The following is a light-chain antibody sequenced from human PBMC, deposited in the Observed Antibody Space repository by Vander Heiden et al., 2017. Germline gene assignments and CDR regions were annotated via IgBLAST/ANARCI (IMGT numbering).Light chain of an antibody. CDR1: QSVIRSY. Sequence: EIVLTQSPGTLSLSPGERATLPCRASQSVIRSYLAWYQHKRGQSPRLLIHGASSRATGIPDRFSGSGSGTDFTLTISRLEPQDFAVYYCQQYGSSPWTFGQGTKVEVK. V-gene: IGKV3-20*01. J-gene: IGKJ1*01. CDR3: QQYGSSPWT. CDR2: GAS.